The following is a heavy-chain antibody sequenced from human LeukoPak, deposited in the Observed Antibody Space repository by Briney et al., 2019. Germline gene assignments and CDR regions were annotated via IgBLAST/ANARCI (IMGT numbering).Heavy chain of an antibody. V-gene: IGHV1-69*05. CDR2: IIPIFGTA. Sequence: ASVKVSCKASGGTFSSYAISWVRQAPGQGLEWMGGIIPIFGTANYAQKFQGRVTITTDESTSTAYMELSRLRSEDTAVYYCASSANWGKFNYWGQGTLVTVSS. CDR1: GGTFSSYA. CDR3: ASSANWGKFNY. D-gene: IGHD7-27*01. J-gene: IGHJ4*02.